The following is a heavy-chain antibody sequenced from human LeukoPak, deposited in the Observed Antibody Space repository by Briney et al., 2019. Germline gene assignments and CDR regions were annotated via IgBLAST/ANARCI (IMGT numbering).Heavy chain of an antibody. CDR1: AFTFSSYA. V-gene: IGHV3-74*03. D-gene: IGHD2-2*02. Sequence: GGSLRLSCAASAFTFSSYAMRWVRQAQGKGLVWVSRINSDGRSTTYTDYGKGRITMYRDNAKNTLDLQMNRERAEDTAVYYSARDPLGYCSGTSCYTGYFDYWGQGTLVTVSS. CDR3: ARDPLGYCSGTSCYTGYFDY. CDR2: INSDGRST. J-gene: IGHJ4*02.